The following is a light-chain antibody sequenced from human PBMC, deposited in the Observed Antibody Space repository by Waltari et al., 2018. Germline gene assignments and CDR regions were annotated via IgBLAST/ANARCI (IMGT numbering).Light chain of an antibody. CDR2: QDT. CDR1: TLGDKY. V-gene: IGLV3-1*01. J-gene: IGLJ2*01. CDR3: QVWDRTTEHVV. Sequence: SYDLTQPPSVSVSPGQTASITCSGDTLGDKYPCWYQPKPGQSPVLVIYQDTKRPSGIPERFSGSNSGNIATLTISGTEAMDEADYYCQVWDRTTEHVVFGGGTKLTVL.